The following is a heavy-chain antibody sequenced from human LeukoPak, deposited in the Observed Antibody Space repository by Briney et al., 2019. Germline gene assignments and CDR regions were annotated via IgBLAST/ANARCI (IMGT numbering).Heavy chain of an antibody. CDR1: GYSFTSYW. CDR2: IDPSDSYT. Sequence: GESLNISCKGSGYSFTSYWISWVRQMPGKGLEWMGRIDPSDSYTNYSPSFQGHVTISADKSISTAYLQWSSLKASDTAMYYCARHSRDGYYGSGSYYNLFDYWGQGTLVTVSS. D-gene: IGHD3-10*01. J-gene: IGHJ4*02. V-gene: IGHV5-10-1*01. CDR3: ARHSRDGYYGSGSYYNLFDY.